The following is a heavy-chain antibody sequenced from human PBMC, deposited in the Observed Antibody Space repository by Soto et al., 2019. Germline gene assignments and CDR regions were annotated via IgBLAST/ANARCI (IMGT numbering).Heavy chain of an antibody. V-gene: IGHV4-30-2*01. Sequence: QLQLQESGSGLVKPSQTLSLTCAVSGGSISSGGYSWSWIRQPPGKGLEWIGYIYHSGSNYYNPSPKGRVTISVDRSKNQFSLKLSSVTAADTAVYYGARGGIVVVPAAIPNWFDPWGQGTLVTVSS. CDR3: ARGGIVVVPAAIPNWFDP. D-gene: IGHD2-2*01. J-gene: IGHJ5*02. CDR1: GGSISSGGYS. CDR2: IYHSGSN.